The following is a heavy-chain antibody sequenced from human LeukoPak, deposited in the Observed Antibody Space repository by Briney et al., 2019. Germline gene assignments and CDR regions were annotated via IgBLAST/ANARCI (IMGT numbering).Heavy chain of an antibody. V-gene: IGHV4-61*02. CDR1: GGSISSSSYY. D-gene: IGHD3-9*01. CDR2: IYTSGST. Sequence: SETLSLTCTVSGGSISSSSYYWSWIRQPAGKGLEWIGRIYTSGSTNYNPSLKSRVTMSVDTSKNQFSLKLSSVTAADTAVYYCARHLRYFDWLIDYWGQGTLVTVSS. J-gene: IGHJ4*02. CDR3: ARHLRYFDWLIDY.